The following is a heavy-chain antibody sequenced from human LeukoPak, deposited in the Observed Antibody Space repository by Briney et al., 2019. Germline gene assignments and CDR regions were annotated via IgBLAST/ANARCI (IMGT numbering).Heavy chain of an antibody. CDR2: IYYSGST. D-gene: IGHD2-21*01. Sequence: SETLSLTCTVSGGSISSYYWSWIRQPPGKGLEWIGYIYYSGSTNYNPSLKSRVTISVDTSKNQFSLKLSSVTAADTAVYYCARDLTGRAYCGGDCSYGMDVWGQGTTVTVSS. V-gene: IGHV4-59*01. J-gene: IGHJ6*02. CDR3: ARDLTGRAYCGGDCSYGMDV. CDR1: GGSISSYY.